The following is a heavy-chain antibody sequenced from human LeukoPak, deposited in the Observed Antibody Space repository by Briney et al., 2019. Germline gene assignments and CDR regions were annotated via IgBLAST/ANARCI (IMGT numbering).Heavy chain of an antibody. CDR3: VKDGHCTHTSCYYFDY. CDR2: IHYDGTIT. V-gene: IGHV3-30*02. CDR1: GFTFNAYG. J-gene: IGHJ4*02. D-gene: IGHD2-2*01. Sequence: PGGSLRVYCAASGFTFNAYGMHWVRQAPGKGLEGVAFIHYDGTITYYADSVKGRFTISRDSSKNTLFLQMNSLGAADTAVYYCVKDGHCTHTSCYYFDYWGQGTLVTVSS.